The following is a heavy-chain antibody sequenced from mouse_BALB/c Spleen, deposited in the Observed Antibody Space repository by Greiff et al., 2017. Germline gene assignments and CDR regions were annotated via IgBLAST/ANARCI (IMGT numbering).Heavy chain of an antibody. CDR3: ARSMITYAMDY. Sequence: QVQLQQSGAELARPGASVKLSCKASGYTFTSYWMQWVKQRPGQGLEWIGAIYPGDGDTRYTQKFKGKATLTADKSSSTAYMQLSSLASEDSAVYYCARSMITYAMDYWGQGTSVTVSS. CDR2: IYPGDGDT. J-gene: IGHJ4*01. V-gene: IGHV1-87*01. D-gene: IGHD2-4*01. CDR1: GYTFTSYW.